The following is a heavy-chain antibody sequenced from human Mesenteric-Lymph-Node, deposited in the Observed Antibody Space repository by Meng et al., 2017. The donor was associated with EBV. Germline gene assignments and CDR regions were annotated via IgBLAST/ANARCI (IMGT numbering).Heavy chain of an antibody. CDR1: GYTFTSYG. J-gene: IGHJ5*02. CDR2: ISAYNGNT. CDR3: ARVWLWFGELGWFDP. D-gene: IGHD3-10*01. Sequence: QVQPVQSGGEVKKPGASVKVSCKASGYTFTSYGISWVRQAPGQGLEWMGWISAYNGNTNYAQKLQGRVTMTTDTSTSTAYMELRSLRSDDTAVYYCARVWLWFGELGWFDPWGQGTLVTVSS. V-gene: IGHV1-18*01.